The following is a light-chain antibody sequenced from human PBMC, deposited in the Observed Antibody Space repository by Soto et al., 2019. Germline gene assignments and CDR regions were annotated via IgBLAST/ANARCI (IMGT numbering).Light chain of an antibody. J-gene: IGKJ2*01. V-gene: IGKV3-15*01. CDR1: QSVSSN. CDR2: GAS. Sequence: EIVMTQSPATLSVSPGERATLSCRASQSVSSNLAWYQQKPGQAPRLLIYGASTRATGMPARFSGSGSGTEFTLTISSLQSEDFAVYYCQQYNTWPLYTFGQGTKLEIK. CDR3: QQYNTWPLYT.